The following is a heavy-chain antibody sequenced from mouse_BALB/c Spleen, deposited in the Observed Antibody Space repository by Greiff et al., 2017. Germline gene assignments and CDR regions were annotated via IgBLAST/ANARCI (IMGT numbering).Heavy chain of an antibody. CDR2: IYPSDSYT. CDR1: GYTFTSYW. V-gene: IGHV1-69*02. J-gene: IGHJ4*01. CDR3: TTGTLGAMDY. Sequence: QVQLQQPGAELVRPGASVKLSCKASGYTFTSYWINWVKQRPGQGLEWIGNIYPSDSYTNYNQKFKDKATLTVDKSSSTAYMQLSSPTSEDSAVYYCTTGTLGAMDYWGQGTSVTVSS. D-gene: IGHD4-1*01.